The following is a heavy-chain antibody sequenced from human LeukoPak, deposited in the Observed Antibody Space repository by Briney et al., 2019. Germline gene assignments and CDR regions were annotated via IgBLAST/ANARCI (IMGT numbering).Heavy chain of an antibody. J-gene: IGHJ6*02. CDR1: GYTFTSYG. D-gene: IGHD3-9*01. CDR2: ISAYNGNT. CDR3: AREYDVLTGYNYGIGV. Sequence: GASVKVSCKASGYTFTSYGISWVRQAPGQGLEWMGWISAYNGNTNYAQKLQGRVTMTRDTSISTAYMELSRLRSDDTAVYYCAREYDVLTGYNYGIGVWGQGTTVTVSS. V-gene: IGHV1-18*01.